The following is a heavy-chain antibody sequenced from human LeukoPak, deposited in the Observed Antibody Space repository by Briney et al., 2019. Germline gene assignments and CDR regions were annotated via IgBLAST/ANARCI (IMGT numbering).Heavy chain of an antibody. CDR1: GFTFNSQA. CDR2: ISGSGGST. D-gene: IGHD3-22*01. V-gene: IGHV3-23*01. Sequence: GGSLRLSCAASGFTFNSQAMSWVRLAPGKGLEWVSSISGSGGSTYYYTDSVKGRFIISRDNSKNTVYLQMNSLRAEDTAVYYCAKLLYYYDSSQPYWGQGTLVTVSS. J-gene: IGHJ4*02. CDR3: AKLLYYYDSSQPY.